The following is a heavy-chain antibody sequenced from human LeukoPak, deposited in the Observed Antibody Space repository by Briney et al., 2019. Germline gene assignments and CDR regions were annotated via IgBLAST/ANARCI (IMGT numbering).Heavy chain of an antibody. CDR1: GFIFSRNS. D-gene: IGHD3-22*01. V-gene: IGHV3-21*04. Sequence: GGSLRLSCAASGFIFSRNSMNWVRQAPGKGLEWVSSISTSSSYINYADSVKGRFTISRDNAKNSLYLQMNSLRVEDTAVYYCAKGLPYESRAYYDRLFDEWGQGTLVTVSS. J-gene: IGHJ4*02. CDR2: ISTSSSYI. CDR3: AKGLPYESRAYYDRLFDE.